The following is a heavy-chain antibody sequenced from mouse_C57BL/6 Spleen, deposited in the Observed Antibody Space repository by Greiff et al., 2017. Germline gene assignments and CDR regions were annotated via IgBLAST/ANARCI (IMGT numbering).Heavy chain of an antibody. CDR2: IYSDGSST. D-gene: IGHD1-2*01. CDR1: GFTFTDYY. V-gene: IGHV5-16*01. Sequence: EVMLVESEGGLVQPGSSMKLSCTASGFTFTDYYMAWIRQVPEKGLEWVANIYSDGSSTYYLDSLKSRFIISRDNATNILYLHMSSLKSEDTATYYCARKGTTAFDYWGQGTTLTVSS. J-gene: IGHJ2*01. CDR3: ARKGTTAFDY.